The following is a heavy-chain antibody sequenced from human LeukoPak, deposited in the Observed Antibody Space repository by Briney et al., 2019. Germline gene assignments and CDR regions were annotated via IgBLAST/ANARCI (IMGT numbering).Heavy chain of an antibody. CDR3: AKDRPNFHESNGHYYRPNGDY. Sequence: GVSLGLSCAACGFIFHIYYMRWVRQAPGKGLEWGSSITSNGSGTFYADFVNHRFTISRDNLKNTMFLQISRLRAEDTARYYCAKDRPNFHESNGHYYRPNGDYWGQGTLVTVSS. V-gene: IGHV3-23*01. D-gene: IGHD3-22*01. CDR2: ITSNGSGT. J-gene: IGHJ4*02. CDR1: GFIFHIYY.